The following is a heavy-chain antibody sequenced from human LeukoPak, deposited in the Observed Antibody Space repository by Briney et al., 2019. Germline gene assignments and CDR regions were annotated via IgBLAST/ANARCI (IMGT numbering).Heavy chain of an antibody. J-gene: IGHJ4*02. CDR1: GGSISSSSTNC. Sequence: SETLSLTCAVSGGSISSSSTNCWTWVRQPPGKGLEWIGEIYHSGATNYNPSLKSRVTMLLDKSKNQFSLKLNSVTAADTAVYYCARNGGNSDYDYWVQGTLVTVSA. CDR2: IYHSGAT. V-gene: IGHV4-4*02. D-gene: IGHD4-23*01. CDR3: ARNGGNSDYDY.